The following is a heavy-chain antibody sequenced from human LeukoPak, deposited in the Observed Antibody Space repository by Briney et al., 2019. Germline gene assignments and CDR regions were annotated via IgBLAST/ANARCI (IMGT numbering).Heavy chain of an antibody. D-gene: IGHD1-26*01. CDR2: IIPIFGTA. Sequence: SVKVSCKASGGTFSSYAISWVRQAPGQGLEWMGGIIPIFGTANYAQKFQGRVTITADKSTSTAYMELNSLRAEDTAVYYCATLPSSGSPDNDYWGQGTLVTVSS. J-gene: IGHJ4*02. CDR3: ATLPSSGSPDNDY. CDR1: GGTFSSYA. V-gene: IGHV1-69*06.